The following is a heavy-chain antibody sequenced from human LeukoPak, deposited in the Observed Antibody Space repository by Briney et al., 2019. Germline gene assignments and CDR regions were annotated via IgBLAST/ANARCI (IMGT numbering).Heavy chain of an antibody. CDR2: IYTSGST. J-gene: IGHJ4*02. CDR3: ARSECSGWFRPFDY. Sequence: SETLSLTCTVSGGSISSYYWSWIRQPAGKGLEWIGRIYTSGSTNYNPSLKSRVPISVDKSKNPFSLRLSSVTAADTAVYYCARSECSGWFRPFDYWGQGTLVTVSS. CDR1: GGSISSYY. V-gene: IGHV4-4*07. D-gene: IGHD6-19*01.